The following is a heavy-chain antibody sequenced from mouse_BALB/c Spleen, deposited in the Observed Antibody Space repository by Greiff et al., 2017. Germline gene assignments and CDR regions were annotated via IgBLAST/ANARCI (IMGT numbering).Heavy chain of an antibody. CDR1: GYAFSSYW. CDR2: IYPGDGDT. Sequence: VQLQQSGAELVRPGSSVKISCKASGYAFSSYWMNWVKQRPGQGLEWIGQIYPGDGDTNYNGKFKGKATLTAYKSSSTAYMQLSSLTSEDSAVYFCARSTGTGGFAYWGQGTLVTVSA. D-gene: IGHD4-1*01. J-gene: IGHJ3*01. V-gene: IGHV1-80*01. CDR3: ARSTGTGGFAY.